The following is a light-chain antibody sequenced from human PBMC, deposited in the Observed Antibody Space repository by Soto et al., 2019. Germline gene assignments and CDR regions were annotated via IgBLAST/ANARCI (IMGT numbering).Light chain of an antibody. Sequence: QSVLTQPPSVSAAPGQKVTISCSGSSSNIGNNYVSWYQQLPGTAPKLLIYDNNKRPSGIPDRFSGSKSGTSATLGITGLQTPAEADYYCGPWDSSLSAVVFGGGTKLTVL. V-gene: IGLV1-51*01. CDR2: DNN. J-gene: IGLJ2*01. CDR1: SSNIGNNY. CDR3: GPWDSSLSAVV.